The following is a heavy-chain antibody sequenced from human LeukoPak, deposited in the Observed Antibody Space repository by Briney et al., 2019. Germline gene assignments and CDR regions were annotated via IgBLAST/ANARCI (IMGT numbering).Heavy chain of an antibody. Sequence: GASVKVSCKASGYTFTSYGISWVRQAPGQGLEWMGWISAYNGNTNYAQKLQGRVTMTTDTSTSTAYMELRSLRSDDTAVYYCARDLRRWVVVAASWFDPWGQGTLVTVSS. V-gene: IGHV1-18*01. CDR3: ARDLRRWVVVAASWFDP. J-gene: IGHJ5*02. CDR1: GYTFTSYG. CDR2: ISAYNGNT. D-gene: IGHD2-15*01.